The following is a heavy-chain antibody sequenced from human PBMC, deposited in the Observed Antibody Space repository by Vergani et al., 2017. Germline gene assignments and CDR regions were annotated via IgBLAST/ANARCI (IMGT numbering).Heavy chain of an antibody. J-gene: IGHJ4*02. CDR3: ARVFYYGSGIFDY. CDR1: GGTFSSYA. CDR2: INPSGGST. V-gene: IGHV1-46*03. D-gene: IGHD3-10*01. Sequence: QVQLVQSGAEVKKPGSSVKVSCKASGGTFSSYAISWVRQAPGQGLEWMGIINPSGGSTSYAQKFQGRVTMTRDTSTSTVYMELSSLRSEDTAVYYCARVFYYGSGIFDYWGQGTLVTVSS.